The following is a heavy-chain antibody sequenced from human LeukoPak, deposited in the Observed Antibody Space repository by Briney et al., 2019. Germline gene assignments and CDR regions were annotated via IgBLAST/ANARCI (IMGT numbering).Heavy chain of an antibody. V-gene: IGHV1-8*01. D-gene: IGHD1-14*01. J-gene: IGHJ4*02. CDR2: MNPNSGAT. CDR1: GYTFTSYD. Sequence: EASVKVSCKASGYTFTSYDINWLRQATGQGPEWMGWMNPNSGATSYAQKFQGRVTMTRDTSTSTVYMELSSLRSEDTAVYYCARDGTTHDLAFDYWGQGTLVTVSS. CDR3: ARDGTTHDLAFDY.